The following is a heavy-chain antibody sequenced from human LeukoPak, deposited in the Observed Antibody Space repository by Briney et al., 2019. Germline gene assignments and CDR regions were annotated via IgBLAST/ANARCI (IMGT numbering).Heavy chain of an antibody. J-gene: IGHJ4*02. CDR2: ISGSGGST. Sequence: GGSLRLSCAASGFSFSNFAMSWVRQAPGKGLEWVSAISGSGGSTYYADSVKGRFTISRDKPKNTLYLQMNSLRPEDTAVYYCATRNSGCNFDYWGQGTLVTVSS. V-gene: IGHV3-23*01. CDR3: ATRNSGCNFDY. CDR1: GFSFSNFA. D-gene: IGHD6-25*01.